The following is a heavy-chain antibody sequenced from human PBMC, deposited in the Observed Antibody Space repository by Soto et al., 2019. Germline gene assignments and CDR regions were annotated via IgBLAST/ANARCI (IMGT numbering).Heavy chain of an antibody. CDR1: GGSFSGYY. V-gene: IGHV4-34*01. J-gene: IGHJ5*02. Sequence: SETLSLTCAVXGGSFSGYYWSWIRQPPGKGLEWIGEINHSGSTNYNPSLKSRVTISVDTSKNQFSLKLSSVTAADTAVYYCARGFELWCGELLGQRNWFDPWGQGTLVTVSS. CDR2: INHSGST. CDR3: ARGFELWCGELLGQRNWFDP. D-gene: IGHD3-10*01.